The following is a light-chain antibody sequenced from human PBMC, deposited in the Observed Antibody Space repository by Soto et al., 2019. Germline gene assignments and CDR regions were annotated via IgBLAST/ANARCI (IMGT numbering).Light chain of an antibody. Sequence: QSALTQPASVSGSPGQSITISCTGTSSDVGSYNLVSWYQQHPGKAPKLMMYEGSKRPSGVSNRFSGSKSGNMASLTISGVQAEDEADYYCCSYAGSSTFEVFGGGTKVTVL. J-gene: IGLJ3*02. CDR1: SSDVGSYNL. CDR3: CSYAGSSTFEV. CDR2: EGS. V-gene: IGLV2-23*03.